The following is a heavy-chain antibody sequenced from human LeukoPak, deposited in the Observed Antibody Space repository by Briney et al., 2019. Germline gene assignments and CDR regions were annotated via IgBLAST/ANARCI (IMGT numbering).Heavy chain of an antibody. CDR3: ARQDYYDFYFDY. V-gene: IGHV4-38-2*01. D-gene: IGHD3-22*01. Sequence: KPSETLSLTCAVSGYSISSGYYWGWIRQPPGQVLECIGSIHHGGSTYYNSSLKSRVTISVDTSKNQFSLKLSSVTAADTAVYYCARQDYYDFYFDYWGQGTLVTVPS. J-gene: IGHJ4*02. CDR1: GYSISSGYY. CDR2: IHHGGST.